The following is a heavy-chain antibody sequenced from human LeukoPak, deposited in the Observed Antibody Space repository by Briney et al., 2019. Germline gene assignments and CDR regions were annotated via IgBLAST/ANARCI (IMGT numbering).Heavy chain of an antibody. J-gene: IGHJ6*03. CDR1: GGSISSYY. Sequence: PSETLSLTCTVSGGSISSYYWSWIRQPPGKGLEWIGYIYYSGSTNYNPSLKSRVTISVDTSKNQFSLKLSSVTAADTAVYYCAREIQLWSRNYYYHMDVWGKGTTVTVSS. CDR3: AREIQLWSRNYYYHMDV. CDR2: IYYSGST. D-gene: IGHD5-18*01. V-gene: IGHV4-59*01.